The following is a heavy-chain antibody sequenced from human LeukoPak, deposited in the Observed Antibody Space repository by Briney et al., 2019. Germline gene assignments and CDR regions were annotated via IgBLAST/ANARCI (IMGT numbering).Heavy chain of an antibody. Sequence: ASVKVSCKASGYTFTGYYMHWVRQAPGQGLEWMGWINPNSGGTNYAQKFQGRVTMTRDTSTSTVYMELSSLRSEDTAVYYCARDRQYSSSSQDVWGQGTTVTVSS. CDR3: ARDRQYSSSSQDV. J-gene: IGHJ6*02. D-gene: IGHD6-13*01. CDR2: INPNSGGT. V-gene: IGHV1-2*02. CDR1: GYTFTGYY.